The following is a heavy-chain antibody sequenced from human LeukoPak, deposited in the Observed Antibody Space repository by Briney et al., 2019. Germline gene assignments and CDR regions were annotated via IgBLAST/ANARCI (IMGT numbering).Heavy chain of an antibody. CDR1: GDSISTSKSY. Sequence: SNTLSLTCTVSGDSISTSKSYWGWIRQPPLKGLEWIGSIYYTGNTYYNASLKSRVTISVDTSKNQFSLSLTSVTAADTAVYYCARSARGAFDIWGQGTMVTVSS. CDR2: IYYTGNT. CDR3: ARSARGAFDI. D-gene: IGHD3-10*01. J-gene: IGHJ3*02. V-gene: IGHV4-39*01.